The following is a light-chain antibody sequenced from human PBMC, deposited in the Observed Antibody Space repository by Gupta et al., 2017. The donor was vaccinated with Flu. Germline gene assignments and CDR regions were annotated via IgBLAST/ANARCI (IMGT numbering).Light chain of an antibody. J-gene: IGKJ2*01. CDR1: QSVGSK. CDR2: DSF. CDR3: QQYKDWPPEYT. V-gene: IGKV3-15*01. Sequence: TATLSCRASQSVGSKLAWYQQRPGQAPRLLIYDSFNRPTGIPARFIGRGSGTEFTLTISGLQSEDFAVYYCQQYKDWPPEYTFCQGTRLDIK.